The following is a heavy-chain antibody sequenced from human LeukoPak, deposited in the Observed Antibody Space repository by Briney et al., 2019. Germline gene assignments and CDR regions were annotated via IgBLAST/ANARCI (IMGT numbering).Heavy chain of an antibody. CDR3: ARRPQQLVHWYFDL. D-gene: IGHD6-13*01. Sequence: SETLSLTCTVSGGSISSSSYYWGWIRQPPGEGLEWIGSIYYSGSTYYNPSLKSRVTISVDTSKNQFSLKLSSVTAADTAVYYCARRPQQLVHWYFDLWGRGTLVTVSS. CDR1: GGSISSSSYY. V-gene: IGHV4-39*07. CDR2: IYYSGST. J-gene: IGHJ2*01.